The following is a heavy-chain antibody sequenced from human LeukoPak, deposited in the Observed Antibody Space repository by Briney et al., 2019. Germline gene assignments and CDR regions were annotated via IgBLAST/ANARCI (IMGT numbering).Heavy chain of an antibody. Sequence: SVKVSCKASGGTFSNYAISWVRQAPGQGLEWMGRVIPSIGISNYAQKFQDRVTITADKSTRTAYMELDSLRSEDTAIYYCTSGTDSSSWLGYSNYWGQGTLVTVSS. J-gene: IGHJ4*02. CDR3: TSGTDSSSWLGYSNY. V-gene: IGHV1-69*04. CDR2: VIPSIGIS. D-gene: IGHD6-13*01. CDR1: GGTFSNYA.